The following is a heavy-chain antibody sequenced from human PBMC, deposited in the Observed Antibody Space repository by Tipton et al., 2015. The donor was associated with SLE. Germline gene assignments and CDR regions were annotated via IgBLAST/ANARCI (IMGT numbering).Heavy chain of an antibody. J-gene: IGHJ4*02. CDR1: GGTFSTYA. CDR2: IIPIFGTT. CDR3: ATHAFCFGGVCSTDY. D-gene: IGHD2-21*01. V-gene: IGHV1-69*06. Sequence: QLVQSGAEVKKPGSSVKVSCKASGGTFSTYAISWVRQAPGQGLEWMGRIIPIFGTTNYAQKFQGRVTMTEDTSTDTAYMELGSLRSEDTAVYYCATHAFCFGGVCSTDYWGQGTLVTVSS.